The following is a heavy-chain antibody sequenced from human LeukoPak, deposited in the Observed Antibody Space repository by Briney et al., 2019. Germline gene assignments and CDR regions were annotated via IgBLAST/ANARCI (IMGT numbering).Heavy chain of an antibody. CDR3: ARGPLLAGSYYYMDV. CDR2: IDPNSGGT. Sequence: GASVKVSCKASGYTFTGYYMHWVRQAPGQGLEWMGWIDPNSGGTNYARKFEGRVTMTRDTSISTDYMELSRLKSDHTAVYYCARGPLLAGSYYYMDVWGKGTTVSVSS. CDR1: GYTFTGYY. J-gene: IGHJ6*03. V-gene: IGHV1-2*02. D-gene: IGHD1-26*01.